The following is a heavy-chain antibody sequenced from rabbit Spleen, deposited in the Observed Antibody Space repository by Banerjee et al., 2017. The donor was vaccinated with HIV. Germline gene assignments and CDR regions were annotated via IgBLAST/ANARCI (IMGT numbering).Heavy chain of an antibody. CDR3: ARDSGTSFSSYGMDL. Sequence: EESGGGLVKPGGTLTLTCKASGIDFNSDDYMCWVRQPPGKGLEWIACVGSGAFTYSATWATGRFTISKTSSTTVTLQMTSLTAADTATYFCARDSGTSFSSYGMDLWGPGTLVTVS. V-gene: IGHV1S40*01. CDR1: GIDFNSDDY. D-gene: IGHD4-1*01. J-gene: IGHJ6*01. CDR2: VGSGAFT.